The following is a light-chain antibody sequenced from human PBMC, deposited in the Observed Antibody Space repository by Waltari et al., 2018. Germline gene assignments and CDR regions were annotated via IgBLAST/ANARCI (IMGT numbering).Light chain of an antibody. CDR1: GSNIGAGYV. V-gene: IGLV1-40*01. Sequence: QSVLTQPPSVSGAPGQRVTISCTGSGSNIGAGYVVPWYQHLPRAPPKLLISGSTSGPLGGPARFFGSTSGTSASLAITGLQAEDEADYYCQSYDTGLSVVFGGGTKLTVL. CDR3: QSYDTGLSVV. CDR2: GST. J-gene: IGLJ3*02.